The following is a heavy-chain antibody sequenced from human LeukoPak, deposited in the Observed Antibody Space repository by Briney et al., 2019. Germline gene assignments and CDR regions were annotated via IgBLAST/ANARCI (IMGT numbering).Heavy chain of an antibody. CDR3: AREGSSGWSSYFDY. CDR1: GLTFSSHW. Sequence: PGGSLRLSCAASGLTFSSHWMHWVRQAPGKGLVWVSRITNDGSSTTYADSVKGRFTISRDNAKNMLYLQMNSLRAEDTAVYYCAREGSSGWSSYFDYWGQGTLVTVSS. J-gene: IGHJ4*02. CDR2: ITNDGSST. V-gene: IGHV3-74*01. D-gene: IGHD6-19*01.